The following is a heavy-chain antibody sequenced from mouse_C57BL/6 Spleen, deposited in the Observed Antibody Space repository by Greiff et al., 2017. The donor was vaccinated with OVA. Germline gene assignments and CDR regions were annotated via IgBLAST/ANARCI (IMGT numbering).Heavy chain of an antibody. Sequence: QVQLQQPGAELVKPGASVKLSCKASGYTFTSYWMHWVKQRPGQGLEWIGMIHPNSGSTNYNEKFKSKATLTVDKSSSTAYMQLSSLTSEDSAVYYCSRWMGDAGGAMDYWGQGTAVTVSA. CDR3: SRWMGDAGGAMDY. D-gene: IGHD2-3*01. V-gene: IGHV1-64*01. CDR1: GYTFTSYW. J-gene: IGHJ4*01. CDR2: IHPNSGST.